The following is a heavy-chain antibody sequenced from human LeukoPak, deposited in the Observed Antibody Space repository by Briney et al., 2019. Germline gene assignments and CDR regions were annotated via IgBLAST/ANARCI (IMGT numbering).Heavy chain of an antibody. CDR3: ARVRVEWDLLSNNAFDI. Sequence: SETLTLTCTASGGSISSYYWSWIRQPPGKGLEWIGYIYYSGSTNYNPSLKSRVTISVDTSKNQLSLILSSVTAADTAVYYCARVRVEWDLLSNNAFDIWGQGTMVTVSS. V-gene: IGHV4-59*01. J-gene: IGHJ3*02. CDR2: IYYSGST. D-gene: IGHD1-26*01. CDR1: GGSISSYY.